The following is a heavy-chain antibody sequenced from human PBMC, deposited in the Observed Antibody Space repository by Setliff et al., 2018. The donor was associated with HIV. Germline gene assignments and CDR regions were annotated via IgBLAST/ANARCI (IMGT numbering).Heavy chain of an antibody. CDR2: IYDSGST. J-gene: IGHJ5*02. Sequence: PSETLSLTCTVTGGSISSSSYYWGWIRQPPGKGLEWIGNIYDSGSTYYNRSLKSRVTMSVDTSENQFSLRMISVTAADTAVYYCARNRYYYDSSGYGRWFDPWGQGTLVTVSS. V-gene: IGHV4-39*01. CDR1: GGSISSSSYY. D-gene: IGHD3-22*01. CDR3: ARNRYYYDSSGYGRWFDP.